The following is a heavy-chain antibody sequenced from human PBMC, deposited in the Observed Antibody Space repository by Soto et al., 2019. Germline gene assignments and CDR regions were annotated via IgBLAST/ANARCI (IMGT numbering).Heavy chain of an antibody. V-gene: IGHV1-18*01. CDR1: GYTFYSHS. Sequence: QAQLVQSGAEVKKPGASVKVSCKASGYTFYSHSISWVRQAPGQGLGWMGRISADNGNTKYAQKFRGRVTMTTDTSTSTVYMELRKLRSDDTAVYYCARCIQQDYYYGMDVWGQGTTVTVSS. J-gene: IGHJ6*02. D-gene: IGHD5-18*01. CDR2: ISADNGNT. CDR3: ARCIQQDYYYGMDV.